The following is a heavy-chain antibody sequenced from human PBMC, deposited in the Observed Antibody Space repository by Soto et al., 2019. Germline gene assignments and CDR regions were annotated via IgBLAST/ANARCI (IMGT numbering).Heavy chain of an antibody. Sequence: QVQLQESGPGLVKPSETLSLTCTVSGGSISSYYWSWIRQPPGKGLEWIGYIYYSGSTNYNPSLKSRVTISVDTSKNQFSLKLSSVTAADTAVYYCARQVGGWAPWYLDYWGQGTLVTVSS. CDR2: IYYSGST. J-gene: IGHJ4*02. V-gene: IGHV4-59*08. CDR3: ARQVGGWAPWYLDY. CDR1: GGSISSYY. D-gene: IGHD6-19*01.